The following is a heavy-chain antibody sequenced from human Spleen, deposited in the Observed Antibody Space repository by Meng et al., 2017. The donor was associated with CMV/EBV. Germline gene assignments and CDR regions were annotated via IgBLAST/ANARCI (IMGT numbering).Heavy chain of an antibody. D-gene: IGHD4-11*01. CDR2: IHYSGST. CDR3: ARGFVLLQYAPGGYYYGMEV. J-gene: IGHJ6*02. V-gene: IGHV4-39*07. CDR1: GGSISSDSYY. Sequence: SETLSLTCTVSGGSISSDSYYWGWIRQPPGKGLEWIGNIHYSGSTYYNPSLKSRVTISVDTSKNQFSLKLSSVTAADTAVYYCARGFVLLQYAPGGYYYGMEVWGQGTTVTVSS.